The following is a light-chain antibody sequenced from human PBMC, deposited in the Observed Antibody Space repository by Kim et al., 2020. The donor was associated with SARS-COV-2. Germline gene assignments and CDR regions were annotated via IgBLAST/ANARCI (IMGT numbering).Light chain of an antibody. J-gene: IGKJ2*01. CDR1: QGIRSH. Sequence: DIQLTQSPSFLSASVGDRVTITCRASQGIRSHLAWYQQKPGKAPKLLIYAASTLQGGVPSRFSGSGSGTEFTLTISSLQPEDFATYSCQQLNDYPYTFGQATKLEI. V-gene: IGKV1-9*01. CDR3: QQLNDYPYT. CDR2: AAS.